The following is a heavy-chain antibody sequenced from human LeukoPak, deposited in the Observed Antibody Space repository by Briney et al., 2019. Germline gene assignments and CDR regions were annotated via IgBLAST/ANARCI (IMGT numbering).Heavy chain of an antibody. D-gene: IGHD4-17*01. J-gene: IGHJ4*02. V-gene: IGHV1-8*01. CDR2: MNPNSGNT. CDR1: GYTFTSYD. CDR3: AEIGPPNDGDYAGD. Sequence: GASVKVSCKASGYTFTSYDINWVRQATGQGLEWMGWMNPNSGNTGYAQKFQGRVTMTRNTSISTAYMELSSLRSEDTAVYYCAEIGPPNDGDYAGDWGQGTLVTVSS.